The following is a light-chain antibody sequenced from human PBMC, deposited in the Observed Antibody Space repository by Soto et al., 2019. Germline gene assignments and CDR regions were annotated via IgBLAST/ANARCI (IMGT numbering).Light chain of an antibody. CDR1: ENVRTF. CDR3: QQHSHWPPWT. CDR2: GAS. J-gene: IGKJ1*01. V-gene: IGKV3-11*01. Sequence: EVVLTQSPATLSLSPGERATLSCRASENVRTFVDWYQQKPGQAPRLLIYGASNRAPGIPARFSGSGSGTDFTLTISNLEPEDFAVYYCQQHSHWPPWTFGQGTRVEI.